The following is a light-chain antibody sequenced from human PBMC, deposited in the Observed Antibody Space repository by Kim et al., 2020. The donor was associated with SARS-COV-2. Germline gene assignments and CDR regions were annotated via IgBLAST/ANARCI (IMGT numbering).Light chain of an antibody. Sequence: SASVGDRVTITCRASQSITTYLNWYQQKPGKAPKLLIYTASNLQSGVPSRFSGSGSGTDFTLTISSLQPEDFATYYCQQSYSTPPAFGQGTKLEI. CDR2: TAS. CDR1: QSITTY. V-gene: IGKV1-39*01. CDR3: QQSYSTPPA. J-gene: IGKJ2*01.